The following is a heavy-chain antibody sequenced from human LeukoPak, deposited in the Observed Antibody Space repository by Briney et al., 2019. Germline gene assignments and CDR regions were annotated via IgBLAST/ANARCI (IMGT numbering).Heavy chain of an antibody. CDR2: IYYSGNS. V-gene: IGHV4-59*12. J-gene: IGHJ5*02. CDR3: ARDRGSGSEGFDP. D-gene: IGHD3-10*01. CDR1: GGSISSYY. Sequence: PSETLSLTCTVSGGSISSYYWSWIRQPPGKGLEWIGYIYYSGNSNYNPSLKSRVTISADTSKNEFSLKLSSVTAADTAVYYCARDRGSGSEGFDPWGQGTLVTVSS.